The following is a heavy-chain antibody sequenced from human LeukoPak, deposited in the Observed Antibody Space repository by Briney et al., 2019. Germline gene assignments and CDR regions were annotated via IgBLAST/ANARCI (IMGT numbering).Heavy chain of an antibody. CDR2: VSYDGSNE. CDR1: GFTFSSYA. V-gene: IGHV3-30-3*01. J-gene: IGHJ6*02. CDR3: ARVRRWLELLSSGIDV. D-gene: IGHD2-15*01. Sequence: GGSLRLSCAASGFTFSSYAMHWVRQAPGKGLEWVAVVSYDGSNEYYADSVKGRFTISRANSKNTLYLQMNSLSAEATAVSYCARVRRWLELLSSGIDVWGQGTPVTVSS.